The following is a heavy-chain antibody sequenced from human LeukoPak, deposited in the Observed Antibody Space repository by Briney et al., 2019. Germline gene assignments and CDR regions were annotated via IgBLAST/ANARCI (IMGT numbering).Heavy chain of an antibody. V-gene: IGHV4-39*01. CDR2: IYYSGST. J-gene: IGHJ5*02. Sequence: KPSETLSLTCTVSGGSISSSSYYWGWIRQPPGKGLEWIGSIYYSGSTYYNPSLKSRVTISVDTSKNQFSLKLSSVTAADTAVYYCARSSPQLAMAPWGQGTLVTVSS. D-gene: IGHD1-1*01. CDR1: GGSISSSSYY. CDR3: ARSSPQLAMAP.